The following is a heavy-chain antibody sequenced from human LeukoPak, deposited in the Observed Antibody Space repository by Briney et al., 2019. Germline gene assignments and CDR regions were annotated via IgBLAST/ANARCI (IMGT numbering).Heavy chain of an antibody. Sequence: PGRSLRLSCAASGFTFTYSMHWIRQAPGKGLEWLAVISHDGRIQSYTDSVKGRFTISRDNSKNTLYLQMNSLRAEDTAVYYCAKDLLSGYDAGFDYWGQGTLVTVSS. J-gene: IGHJ4*02. CDR3: AKDLLSGYDAGFDY. CDR2: ISHDGRIQ. V-gene: IGHV3-30*04. D-gene: IGHD3-22*01. CDR1: GFTFTYS.